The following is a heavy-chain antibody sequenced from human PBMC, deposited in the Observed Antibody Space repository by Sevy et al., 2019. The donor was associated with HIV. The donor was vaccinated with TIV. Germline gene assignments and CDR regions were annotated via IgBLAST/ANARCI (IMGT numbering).Heavy chain of an antibody. J-gene: IGHJ4*02. CDR3: ARGQLVQDY. D-gene: IGHD1-1*01. V-gene: IGHV3-7*01. CDR1: GFTFSSYG. Sequence: GGSLRLSCAASGFTFSSYGMHWVRQAPEKGLEWVANIKQDGSEKYYVDSVKGRFTISRDNAKNSLYLQMTSLRADDTALYYCARGQLVQDYWGQGTLVTVSS. CDR2: IKQDGSEK.